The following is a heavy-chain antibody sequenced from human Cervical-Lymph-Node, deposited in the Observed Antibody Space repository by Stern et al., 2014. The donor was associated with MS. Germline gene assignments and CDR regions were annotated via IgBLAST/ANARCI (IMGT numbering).Heavy chain of an antibody. CDR1: GYLFDDYW. CDR2: IFPRDSNT. V-gene: IGHV5-51*03. J-gene: IGHJ4*02. CDR3: ASSPATPSGYDRFDY. D-gene: IGHD5-12*01. Sequence: VQLVESGAEVKKPGESLKISCEASGYLFDDYWIGWVRQMSGRGLELVAIIFPRDSNTSYSPSVQGPVTISADQSISNAHLQWSGLKAADTAIYYCASSPATPSGYDRFDYWGQGALVTVSS.